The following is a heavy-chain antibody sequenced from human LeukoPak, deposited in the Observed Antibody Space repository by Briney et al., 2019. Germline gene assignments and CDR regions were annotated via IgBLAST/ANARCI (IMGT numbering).Heavy chain of an antibody. CDR2: INGDGSNT. CDR1: GFTLRNYW. CDR3: ARGNYPSSFDS. Sequence: QTGGSLRLSRAASGFTLRNYWMHWVRQPPGKGLVWVSHINGDGSNTGYADSVKGRFTISRDNAKNTLYLQINSLRAEDTAVYYCARGNYPSSFDSWGQGTLVTVSS. J-gene: IGHJ4*02. V-gene: IGHV3-74*01. D-gene: IGHD5-24*01.